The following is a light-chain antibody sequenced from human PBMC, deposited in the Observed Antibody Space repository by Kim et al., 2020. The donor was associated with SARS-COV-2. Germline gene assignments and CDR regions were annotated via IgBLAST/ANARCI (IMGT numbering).Light chain of an antibody. J-gene: IGLJ3*02. CDR2: VNSDGSH. CDR3: QTWGTGTWV. CDR1: SGHSNYD. Sequence: QPALTQSPSASASLGASVTLTCTLSSGHSNYDITWLQQQPEKGPRFLMRVNSDGSHSKGDGIPDRFSGSRSGAERYLTISSLQSDDEADYYCQTWGTGTWVFGGGTQLTVL. V-gene: IGLV4-69*01.